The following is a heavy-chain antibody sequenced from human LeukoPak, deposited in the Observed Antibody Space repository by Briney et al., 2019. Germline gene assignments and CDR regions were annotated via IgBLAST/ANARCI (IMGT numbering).Heavy chain of an antibody. J-gene: IGHJ6*02. CDR2: IYHSGST. V-gene: IGHV4-34*01. CDR3: ARCRCVVVPAVPAYGMDV. Sequence: SETLSLTCAVCGGSFSGYYWSWIRQPPGKGLEWIGEIYHSGSTNYNPSLKSRVTISVDTSKNQFSLKLSSVTAADTAVYYCARCRCVVVPAVPAYGMDVWGQGTTVTVSS. D-gene: IGHD2-2*01. CDR1: GGSFSGYY.